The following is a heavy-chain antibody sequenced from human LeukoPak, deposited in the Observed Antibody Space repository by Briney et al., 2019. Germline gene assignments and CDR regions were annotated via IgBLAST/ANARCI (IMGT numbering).Heavy chain of an antibody. CDR2: IYHTGST. D-gene: IGHD3-22*01. CDR1: GASISSSY. Sequence: SETLSLTCTVSGASISSSYGSWVRQSPGKGLEWIGDIYHTGSTNYNPSLESRVTISVDRSKNQFSLKLSSVTAADTAVYYCARGYFDSRGYSNPFDYWGQGALVTVSS. CDR3: ARGYFDSRGYSNPFDY. V-gene: IGHV4-59*01. J-gene: IGHJ4*02.